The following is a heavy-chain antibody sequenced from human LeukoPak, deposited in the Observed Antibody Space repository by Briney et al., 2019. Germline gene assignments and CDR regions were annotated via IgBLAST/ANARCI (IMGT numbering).Heavy chain of an antibody. V-gene: IGHV3-53*01. CDR3: AKGLSAVAGTILFDY. D-gene: IGHD6-19*01. CDR2: IYSGGST. Sequence: PGGSLRLSCAASGFTVSSNYMSWVRQAPGKGLEWVSVIYSGGSTYYADSVKGRFTISRDNSKNTLYLQMNSLRAEDTAVYYCAKGLSAVAGTILFDYWGQGTLVTVSS. CDR1: GFTVSSNY. J-gene: IGHJ4*02.